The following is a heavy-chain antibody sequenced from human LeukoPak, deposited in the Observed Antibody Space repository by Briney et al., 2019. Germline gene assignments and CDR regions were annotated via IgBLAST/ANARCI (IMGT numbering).Heavy chain of an antibody. CDR1: GGSISSHY. CDR2: IYYSGST. Sequence: PPETLSLTCTVSGGSISSHYWSWIRQPPGKRLEWIGYIYYSGSTNYNPSLKSRVTISVDTSKNQFSLKLSSVTAADTAVYYCARDKDPAAVGNWFDPWGQGTLVTVSS. D-gene: IGHD6-13*01. J-gene: IGHJ5*02. V-gene: IGHV4-59*11. CDR3: ARDKDPAAVGNWFDP.